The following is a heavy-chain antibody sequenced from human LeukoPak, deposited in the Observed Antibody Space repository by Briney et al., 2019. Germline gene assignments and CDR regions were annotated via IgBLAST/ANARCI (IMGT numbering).Heavy chain of an antibody. CDR2: ISAYNGNT. CDR3: ATSIMITFGGVTDY. J-gene: IGHJ4*02. CDR1: GYTFTSYG. Sequence: ASVKVSCKASGYTFTSYGISWVRQAPGQGLEWMGWISAYNGNTNYAQKFQGRVTMTRDTSISTAYMELSRLRSDDTAVYYCATSIMITFGGVTDYWGQGTLVTVSS. V-gene: IGHV1-18*01. D-gene: IGHD3-16*01.